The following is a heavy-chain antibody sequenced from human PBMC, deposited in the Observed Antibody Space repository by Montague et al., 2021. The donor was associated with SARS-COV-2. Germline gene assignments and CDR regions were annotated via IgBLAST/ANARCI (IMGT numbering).Heavy chain of an antibody. Sequence: SETLSLTCTVSGFSIGSGDYWGWIRQPPGKGLEWIGSIYHSGTTYYNPSLQSRLTMSIDTSTNQFSLRLASVTAADTAVYYCARQLRYYDWRADDWGQGTLVSVSS. CDR2: IYHSGTT. D-gene: IGHD3-9*01. J-gene: IGHJ4*02. CDR3: ARQLRYYDWRADD. V-gene: IGHV4-38-2*02. CDR1: GFSIGSGDY.